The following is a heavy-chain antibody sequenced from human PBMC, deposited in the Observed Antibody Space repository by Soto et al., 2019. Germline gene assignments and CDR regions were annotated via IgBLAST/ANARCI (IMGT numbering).Heavy chain of an antibody. D-gene: IGHD2-15*01. Sequence: GGSLTLSCAASGLSISSYSMYWVRQAPGKGLEWVSCISSSSSYIYYADSVKGRFTISRDNAKNSLSLQMNSLRAEDTAVYYCARAPIVLGYGSGGRCYAPGFDYWGQGTLVTVSS. CDR1: GLSISSYS. V-gene: IGHV3-21*01. J-gene: IGHJ4*02. CDR2: ISSSSSYI. CDR3: ARAPIVLGYGSGGRCYAPGFDY.